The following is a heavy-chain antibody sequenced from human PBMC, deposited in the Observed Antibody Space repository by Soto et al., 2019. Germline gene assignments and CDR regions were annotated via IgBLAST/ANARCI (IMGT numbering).Heavy chain of an antibody. CDR3: ARPPNYFDSRGYYCY. J-gene: IGHJ4*02. V-gene: IGHV3-21*01. D-gene: IGHD3-22*01. CDR1: GFTFSSYS. CDR2: ISSSSSYI. Sequence: EVQLVESGGGLVKPGGSLRLSCAASGFTFSSYSMNWVRQAPGKGLEWVSSISSSSSYIYSADSVKGRFNIYRDNAKNALYLQKNSLRAEDTAVYYCARPPNYFDSRGYYCYWGQGTLVTVSS.